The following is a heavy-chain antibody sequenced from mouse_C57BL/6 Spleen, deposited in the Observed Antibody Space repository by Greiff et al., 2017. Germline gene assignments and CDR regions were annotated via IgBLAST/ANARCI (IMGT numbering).Heavy chain of an antibody. CDR3: ARGGPYGSSYIYAMDY. V-gene: IGHV1-19*01. CDR2: INPYNGGT. D-gene: IGHD1-1*01. Sequence: VQLKQSGPVLVKPGASVKMSCKASGYTFTDYYMNWVKQSHGKSLEWIGVINPYNGGTSYNQKFKGKATLTVDKSSSTAYMELNSLTSEDSAVYYCARGGPYGSSYIYAMDYWGQGTSVTVSS. CDR1: GYTFTDYY. J-gene: IGHJ4*01.